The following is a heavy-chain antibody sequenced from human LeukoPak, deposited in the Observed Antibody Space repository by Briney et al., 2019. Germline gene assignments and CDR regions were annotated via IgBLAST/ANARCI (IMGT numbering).Heavy chain of an antibody. CDR1: GSTFTSYW. CDR2: IYPGDSDT. Sequence: GASLQISCKGSGSTFTSYWIGWVRQLPGKGLEWMGVIYPGDSDTRYSPSFQGQVTISADKSITTAYLQWSSLKASDTAMYYCASGSLTEFDYWGQGTLVTVSS. D-gene: IGHD3-10*01. J-gene: IGHJ4*02. V-gene: IGHV5-51*01. CDR3: ASGSLTEFDY.